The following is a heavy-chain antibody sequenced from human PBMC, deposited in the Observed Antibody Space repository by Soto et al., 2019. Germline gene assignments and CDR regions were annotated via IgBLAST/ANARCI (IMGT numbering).Heavy chain of an antibody. V-gene: IGHV3-33*01. Sequence: QVQLVESGGGVVQPGRSLRLSCAASGFTFSSYGMHWVRQAPGKGLEWVAVIWYDGSNKYYADSVKGRFTISRDNSKNTLYLKMNSLRAEDTAVYYCARDQGSGYSYGFDYWGQGTLVTVSS. CDR1: GFTFSSYG. CDR3: ARDQGSGYSYGFDY. CDR2: IWYDGSNK. J-gene: IGHJ4*02. D-gene: IGHD5-18*01.